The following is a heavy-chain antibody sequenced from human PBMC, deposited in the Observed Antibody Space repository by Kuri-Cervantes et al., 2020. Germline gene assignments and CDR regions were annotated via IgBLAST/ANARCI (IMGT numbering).Heavy chain of an antibody. CDR1: GYTLTELS. CDR3: ARGNIVVVPAAPGYYYYYMDV. D-gene: IGHD2-2*01. J-gene: IGHJ6*03. Sequence: ASVKVSCKVSGYTLTELSMHWVRQAPGKGLEWMGGFDPEDGKTIYAQKFQGRVTMTEDTSTDTAYMELSSLRSEDTAVYYCARGNIVVVPAAPGYYYYYMDVWGKGTTVTDSS. V-gene: IGHV1-24*01. CDR2: FDPEDGKT.